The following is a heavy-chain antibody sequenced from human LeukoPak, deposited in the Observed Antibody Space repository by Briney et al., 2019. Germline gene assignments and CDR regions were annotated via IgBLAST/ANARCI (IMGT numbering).Heavy chain of an antibody. CDR2: ISSSSSYI. CDR1: GFTFGDYA. Sequence: GGSLRLSCTASGFTFGDYAMSWVRQAPGKGLEWVSSISSSSSYIYYADSVKGRFTISRDNAKNSLYLQMNSLRAEDTAVYYCARDQKGYYDSSGYSPSHYGMDVWGQGTTVTVSS. J-gene: IGHJ6*02. CDR3: ARDQKGYYDSSGYSPSHYGMDV. V-gene: IGHV3-21*01. D-gene: IGHD3-22*01.